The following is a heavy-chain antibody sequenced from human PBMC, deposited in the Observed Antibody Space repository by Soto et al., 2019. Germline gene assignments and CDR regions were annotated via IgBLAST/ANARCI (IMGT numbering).Heavy chain of an antibody. CDR1: GASIITDNYF. CDR2: ISYSGRT. Sequence: LSLTCTVSGASIITDNYFWVWIRQSPRRGLELIGSISYSGRTYDNPSLQSRVTISIDASKNQFSLKLTSVTTADTAVYYCARRRASDYGG. V-gene: IGHV4-39*01. CDR3: ARRRASDY. J-gene: IGHJ4*01.